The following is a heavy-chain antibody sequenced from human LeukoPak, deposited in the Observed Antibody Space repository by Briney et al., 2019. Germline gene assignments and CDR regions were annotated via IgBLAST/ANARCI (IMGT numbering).Heavy chain of an antibody. V-gene: IGHV1-8*01. CDR1: GYTLTSYD. D-gene: IGHD3-10*01. CDR2: MNPNSGNT. Sequence: GASVKVSCKASGYTLTSYDNNWVRQATGQGLEWMGWMNPNSGNTGYAQKFQGRVTMTRNTSISTAYMELSSLRSEDTAVYYCARGSAMVRGVITNWFDPWGQGTLVTVSS. J-gene: IGHJ5*02. CDR3: ARGSAMVRGVITNWFDP.